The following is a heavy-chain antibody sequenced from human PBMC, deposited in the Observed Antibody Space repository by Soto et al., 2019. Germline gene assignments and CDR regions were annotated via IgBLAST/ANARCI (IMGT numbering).Heavy chain of an antibody. CDR3: ARLSPYIVGATVTYYFDY. D-gene: IGHD1-26*01. V-gene: IGHV4-4*02. Sequence: SETLSLTCAVSGGSISSSNWWGWVRQPPGKGLEWIGEIYHSGSTNYNPSLKSRVTISVDKSKNQFSLKLSSVTAADTAVYYCARLSPYIVGATVTYYFDYWGQGTLVT. CDR2: IYHSGST. J-gene: IGHJ4*02. CDR1: GGSISSSNW.